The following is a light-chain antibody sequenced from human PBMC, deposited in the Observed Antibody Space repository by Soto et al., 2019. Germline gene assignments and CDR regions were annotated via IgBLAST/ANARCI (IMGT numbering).Light chain of an antibody. CDR2: QAS. J-gene: IGKJ5*01. Sequence: DIQMTQSPSTLSASVGDRVTISCRASQNIVGWLAWYQHKPGRAPKLLIYQASTLEIGVPSRFSGSGSGTEFTLTISSLQPDDSATYYCQHYDSYPLTFGQGTRLEIK. CDR3: QHYDSYPLT. CDR1: QNIVGW. V-gene: IGKV1-5*03.